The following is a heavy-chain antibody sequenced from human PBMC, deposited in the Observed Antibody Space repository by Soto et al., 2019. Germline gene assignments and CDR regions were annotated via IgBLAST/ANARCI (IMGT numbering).Heavy chain of an antibody. CDR1: GYTFTSYY. CDR3: ARDFFLVVVAAYYYFYF. D-gene: IGHD2-15*01. V-gene: IGHV1-46*03. CDR2: INPSGGST. Sequence: GASVKVSCKASGYTFTSYYMHWVRQAPGQGLEWMGIINPSGGSTSYAQKFQGRVTMTRDTSTSTVYMELSSLRSEDTAVYYCARDFFLVVVAAYYYFYFCGQGTLVTVYS. J-gene: IGHJ4*02.